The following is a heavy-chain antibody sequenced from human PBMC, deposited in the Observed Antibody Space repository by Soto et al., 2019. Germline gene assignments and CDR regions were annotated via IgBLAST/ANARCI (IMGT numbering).Heavy chain of an antibody. CDR2: ISWNRGNT. Sequence: EVQLVESGGGLVQPGRSLRLSCAASGFTFDNYAMHWVRQAPGKGLEGVSSISWNRGNTAYAGAVKGRFISSRYRAKNSLDLQMNSLRAEDTALYYCARSPQYCSSSNCRAYFGYWGQGTLVTGSS. D-gene: IGHD2-2*01. CDR1: GFTFDNYA. CDR3: ARSPQYCSSSNCRAYFGY. V-gene: IGHV3-9*01. J-gene: IGHJ4*02.